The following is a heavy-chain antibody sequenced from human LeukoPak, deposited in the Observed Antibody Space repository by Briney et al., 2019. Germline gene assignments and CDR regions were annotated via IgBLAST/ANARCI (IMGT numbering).Heavy chain of an antibody. CDR2: ISNNGKT. CDR1: GDSISSSS. Sequence: SETLSLTCTVSGDSISSSSWTWIRQSPGKGLESLGYISNNGKTKYKSSFEGRVTMSVDTSKSQFSLTLSFVTAADPAVYYCARRIFSGKFRHLLYSYMDVWGKGTTVIVS. J-gene: IGHJ6*03. D-gene: IGHD2/OR15-2a*01. V-gene: IGHV4-59*08. CDR3: ARRIFSGKFRHLLYSYMDV.